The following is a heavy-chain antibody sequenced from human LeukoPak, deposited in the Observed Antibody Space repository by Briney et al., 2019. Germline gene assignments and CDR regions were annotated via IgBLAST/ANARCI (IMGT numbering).Heavy chain of an antibody. CDR1: GFTFNNYA. J-gene: IGHJ2*01. CDR2: ISGNSGST. V-gene: IGHV3-23*01. D-gene: IGHD6-13*01. Sequence: GGSLRLSCAATGFTFNNYAMSWVRQTPGKGLEWVSAISGNSGSTYYADSVKGRFTISRDNSRNTLYLQMNSLRAEDTAVYYCARAGYSSSWYSRYFDLWGRGTLVTVSS. CDR3: ARAGYSSSWYSRYFDL.